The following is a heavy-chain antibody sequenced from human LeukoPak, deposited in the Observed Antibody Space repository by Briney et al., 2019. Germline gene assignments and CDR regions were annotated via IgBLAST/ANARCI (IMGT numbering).Heavy chain of an antibody. CDR1: GGSFRGYY. J-gene: IGHJ4*02. Sequence: SETLSLTCAVYGGSFRGYYWSWIRQPPGKGLEWIGEINHSGTTNYNPSLKSRVTISVDTSKNQFSLKLSSVTAADTALYYCARARWGLEYYFDFWGQGTLVTVSS. D-gene: IGHD3-3*01. CDR2: INHSGTT. CDR3: ARARWGLEYYFDF. V-gene: IGHV4-34*01.